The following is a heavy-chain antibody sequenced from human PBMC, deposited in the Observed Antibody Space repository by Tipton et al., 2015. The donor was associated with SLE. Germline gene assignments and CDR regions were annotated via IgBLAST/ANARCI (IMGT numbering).Heavy chain of an antibody. Sequence: GLVKPSETLSLSCTVSGTSIGSDGHQWAWIRQPPGKGLEWIGYIYYSGSTNYNPSLQSRLTISVDTSKNQFSLKLSSVTAADTAMYYCATLGYCTSTSCRGDSYYYGMDVWGQGTTVTVSS. V-gene: IGHV4-61*05. CDR2: IYYSGST. J-gene: IGHJ6*02. CDR3: ATLGYCTSTSCRGDSYYYGMDV. CDR1: GTSIGSDGHQ. D-gene: IGHD2-2*01.